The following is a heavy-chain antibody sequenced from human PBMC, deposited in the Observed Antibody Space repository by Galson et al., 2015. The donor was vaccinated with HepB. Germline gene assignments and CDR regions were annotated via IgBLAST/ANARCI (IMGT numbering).Heavy chain of an antibody. CDR2: IYPDGNAK. CDR1: GFTFSSSW. D-gene: IGHD6-25*01. Sequence: SLRLSCAASGFTFSSSWMSWVRQASGKGLEWVAQIYPDGNAKQYVDSVKGRFTISRDNAKNSVYLQMNSLRADDTAVYYCARHRGYAQDYWGQGTLVTVST. CDR3: ARHRGYAQDY. V-gene: IGHV3-7*01. J-gene: IGHJ4*02.